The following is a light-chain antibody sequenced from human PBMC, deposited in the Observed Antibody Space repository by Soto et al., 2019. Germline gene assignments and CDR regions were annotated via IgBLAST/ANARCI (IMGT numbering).Light chain of an antibody. CDR3: RSYMGSSTLEV. CDR2: AVS. Sequence: QSVLTQPASVSGSPGQSITISCTGTSSDFGGYNSVSWYQQHPGKAPKVMVYAVSQRPSGVSDRFSASGPGNTASLTISGLQAEDEALYYCRSYMGSSTLEVFGGGTKLTVL. CDR1: SSDFGGYNS. V-gene: IGLV2-14*01. J-gene: IGLJ2*01.